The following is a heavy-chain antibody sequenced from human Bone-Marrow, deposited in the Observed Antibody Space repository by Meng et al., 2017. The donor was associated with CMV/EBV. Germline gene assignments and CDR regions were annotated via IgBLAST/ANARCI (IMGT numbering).Heavy chain of an antibody. CDR1: GYTFTSYG. J-gene: IGHJ4*02. V-gene: IGHV1-18*01. Sequence: ASVKVSCKASGYTFTSYGISWVRQAPGQGLEWMGRISAYNGNTNYAQKLQGRVTMTTDTSTSTAYMELRSLRSDDTAVYYCARAQDIVVVPAALRDWGQGTLVTVSS. CDR2: ISAYNGNT. CDR3: ARAQDIVVVPAALRD. D-gene: IGHD2-2*01.